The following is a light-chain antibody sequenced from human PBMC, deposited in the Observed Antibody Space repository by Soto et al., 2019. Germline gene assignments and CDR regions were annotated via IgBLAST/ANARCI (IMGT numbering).Light chain of an antibody. CDR3: RQLNSYPIT. J-gene: IGKJ5*01. CDR1: QGVSSY. CDR2: DAS. V-gene: IGKV1-9*01. Sequence: IQLTQSPSSLSASVGDRVTITCRASQGVSSYLAWYQQKPRKAPKLLLYDASTLKSGVPSRFSGSGCGTDFTLIISSLQHEDFATDYCRQLNSYPITFGQGTRLEI.